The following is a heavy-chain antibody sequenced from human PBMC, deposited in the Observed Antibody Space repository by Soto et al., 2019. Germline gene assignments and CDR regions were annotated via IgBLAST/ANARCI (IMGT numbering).Heavy chain of an antibody. V-gene: IGHV4-31*03. Sequence: PSETLSLTCTVSGGSITTGGYYWSWIRQLPGKGLEWIGHRYYSESTYYNPSLKSRVSISLDTSKNQFSLKLSFVTAADTAMYYCARDSTLAYWGQGTLVTVYS. CDR2: RYYSEST. CDR1: GGSITTGGYY. J-gene: IGHJ4*02. CDR3: ARDSTLAY.